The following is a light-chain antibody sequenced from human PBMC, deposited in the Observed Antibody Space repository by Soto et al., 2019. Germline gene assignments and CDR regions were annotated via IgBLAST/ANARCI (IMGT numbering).Light chain of an antibody. V-gene: IGKV3-15*01. CDR1: QSVSSD. J-gene: IGKJ5*01. CDR2: GAS. Sequence: EIVMTQSPATLSVSPGERVTLSCRASQSVSSDLAWYQQKPGQSPRLLIYGASTRATGIPARFSGSGSGTDFTLTISRLEPEDFAVYYCQQYGSSGTFGQGTRLEIK. CDR3: QQYGSSGT.